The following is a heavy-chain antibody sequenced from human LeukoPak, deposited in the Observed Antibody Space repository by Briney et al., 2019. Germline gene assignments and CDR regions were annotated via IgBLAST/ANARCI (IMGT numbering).Heavy chain of an antibody. J-gene: IGHJ5*02. CDR2: IHYSGTT. CDR3: TRFSSGRNWFDP. CDR1: GDSISTYY. Sequence: SETLSLTCTVSGDSISTYYWTWIRQPPQQGLEWIAYIHYSGTTNYNPSLKSRVTISVDTSKNQFSLNLSSVTAADTAVYYCTRFSSGRNWFDPWGQGTLVTVSS. V-gene: IGHV4-59*01.